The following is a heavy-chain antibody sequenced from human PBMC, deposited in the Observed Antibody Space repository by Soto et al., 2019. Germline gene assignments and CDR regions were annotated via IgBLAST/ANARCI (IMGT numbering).Heavy chain of an antibody. V-gene: IGHV3-74*01. CDR1: GFTFSGYW. J-gene: IGHJ4*02. CDR2: ISIDGGIT. D-gene: IGHD4-17*01. Sequence: HPGGSLRLSCAASGFTFSGYWMHWVRQAPGKGLVWVSRISIDGGITTYADSVRGRFTISRDNAKNTLYLQMNSLRAEDTAVYYCARGSYMAYGVSSHIDYWGQGTLVTVSS. CDR3: ARGSYMAYGVSSHIDY.